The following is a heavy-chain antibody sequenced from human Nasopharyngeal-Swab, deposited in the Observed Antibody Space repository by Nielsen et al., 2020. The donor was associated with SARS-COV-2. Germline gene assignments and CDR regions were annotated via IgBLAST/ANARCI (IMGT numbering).Heavy chain of an antibody. D-gene: IGHD3-9*01. J-gene: IGHJ3*02. V-gene: IGHV3-30-3*01. Sequence: GGSLRLPCAASGFTFSSYALHWVPQAPGKGLEWVAVISYDGSNKYYADSVKGRFTISRDNSKNTLYLQMNSLRAEDTAVYYCARGKYYDMLTGYADACDIWGQGTMVTVSS. CDR1: GFTFSSYA. CDR2: ISYDGSNK. CDR3: ARGKYYDMLTGYADACDI.